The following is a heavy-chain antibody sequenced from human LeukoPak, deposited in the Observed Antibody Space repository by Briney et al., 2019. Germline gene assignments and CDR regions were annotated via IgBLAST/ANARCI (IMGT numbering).Heavy chain of an antibody. CDR3: ARHTDIAALSSLNY. D-gene: IGHD6-13*01. CDR2: SYYSGST. V-gene: IGHV4-59*08. Sequence: SQTLSLTCTVSGGSISSYYWSWIRQTPGKGLEWIGDSYYSGSTNYNPSLKSRVTISVDTSKNQFSLKLSSVTAADTAVYYCARHTDIAALSSLNYWGQGTLVTVSS. J-gene: IGHJ4*02. CDR1: GGSISSYY.